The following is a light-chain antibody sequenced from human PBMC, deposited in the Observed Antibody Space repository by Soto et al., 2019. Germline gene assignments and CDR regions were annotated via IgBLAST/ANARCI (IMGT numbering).Light chain of an antibody. CDR2: EVN. CDR3: SSYGGSNNLV. V-gene: IGLV2-8*01. J-gene: IGLJ2*01. CDR1: SSDIGGYDY. Sequence: QSALTQPASVSGSRGQSITISCTGTSSDIGGYDYVSWYQQHPGKVPKLMIYEVNKRPSGVPDRLSGSKSGNTASLTVSGLQAEDEADYYCSSYGGSNNLVFGGGTKLTVL.